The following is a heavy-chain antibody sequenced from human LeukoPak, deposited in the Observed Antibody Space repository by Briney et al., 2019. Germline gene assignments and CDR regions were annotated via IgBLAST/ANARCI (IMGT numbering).Heavy chain of an antibody. CDR3: ARVAVGYYGSGSYYNWFDP. Sequence: SETLSLTGAVSGGSISSSNWWSWVRQPPGKGLEWIGEIYHSGSTNYNPSLKSRVTISVDKSKNQFSLKLSSVTAADTAVYYCARVAVGYYGSGSYYNWFDPWGQGTLVTVSS. CDR2: IYHSGST. D-gene: IGHD3-10*01. V-gene: IGHV4-4*02. CDR1: GGSISSSNW. J-gene: IGHJ5*02.